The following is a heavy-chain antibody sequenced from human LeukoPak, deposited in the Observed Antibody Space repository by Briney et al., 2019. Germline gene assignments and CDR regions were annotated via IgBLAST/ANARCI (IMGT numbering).Heavy chain of an antibody. J-gene: IGHJ4*02. V-gene: IGHV3-48*03. CDR2: ISSSGGSI. CDR1: GFTFSGSE. CDR3: AAAGFDY. Sequence: GGSLRLSCAASGFTFSGSEMNWVRQAPGKGLEWVSGISSSGGSIYYADSVQGRFTISRDNAKKSLHLQMNSLRAEDTAVYYCAAAGFDYWGQGTLVTVSS.